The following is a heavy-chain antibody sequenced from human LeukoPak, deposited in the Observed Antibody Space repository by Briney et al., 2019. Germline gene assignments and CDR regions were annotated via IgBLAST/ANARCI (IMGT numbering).Heavy chain of an antibody. V-gene: IGHV1-8*01. D-gene: IGHD1-14*01. CDR2: VHPDTGYA. CDR3: ARGPRNDP. J-gene: IGHJ5*02. CDR1: GYPFTTYE. Sequence: ASVKVSCKTSGYPFTTYEINWVRQAAGQGLEWMGRVHPDTGYADYAQEFQGRVTMTSDTSISTAYMELSSLRSDDTAVYFCARGPRNDPWGQGTLVTVSS.